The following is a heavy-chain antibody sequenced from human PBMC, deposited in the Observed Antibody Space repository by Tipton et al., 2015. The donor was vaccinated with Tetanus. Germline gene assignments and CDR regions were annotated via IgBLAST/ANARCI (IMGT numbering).Heavy chain of an antibody. CDR2: IYYSGST. Sequence: TLSLTCTVSGGSISSGGYYWSWIRQHPGKGLEWIGYIYYSGSTYYNPSLKSRVTISVDTSKNQFSLKLSSVTAADTAAYYCARDREAELLQGVYYYYGMDVWGQGTTVTVSS. V-gene: IGHV4-31*03. J-gene: IGHJ6*02. CDR1: GGSISSGGYY. D-gene: IGHD1-26*01. CDR3: ARDREAELLQGVYYYYGMDV.